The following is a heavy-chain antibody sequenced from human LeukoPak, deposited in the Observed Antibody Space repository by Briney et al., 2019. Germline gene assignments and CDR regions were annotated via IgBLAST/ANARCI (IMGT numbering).Heavy chain of an antibody. CDR1: GFTFSSYA. V-gene: IGHV3-23*01. CDR3: ARGGQQQLGMFDF. CDR2: ISGSGGST. Sequence: GGSLRLSCAASGFTFSSYAMSWVRQAPGKGLEWVSAISGSGGSTYYADSVKGRFSISRDNAKNSLYLQMNSLRAEDTALYYCARGGQQQLGMFDFWGQGTLVTVSS. J-gene: IGHJ4*02. D-gene: IGHD6-13*01.